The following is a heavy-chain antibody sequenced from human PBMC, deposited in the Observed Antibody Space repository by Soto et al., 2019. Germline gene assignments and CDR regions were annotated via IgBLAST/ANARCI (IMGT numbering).Heavy chain of an antibody. Sequence: EVQLLESGGGLVQPGGSLRLSCAVSGLTFTNYGMSWVRQAPGKGLEWVAAISNSGGSTYYADSVKGRFTISRDNSKNTLYVQMNNLRAEDTAIYYCAKDKERVPFASSFDYWCQGTLVTVSS. CDR2: ISNSGGST. D-gene: IGHD1-1*01. CDR1: GLTFTNYG. J-gene: IGHJ4*02. V-gene: IGHV3-23*01. CDR3: AKDKERVPFASSFDY.